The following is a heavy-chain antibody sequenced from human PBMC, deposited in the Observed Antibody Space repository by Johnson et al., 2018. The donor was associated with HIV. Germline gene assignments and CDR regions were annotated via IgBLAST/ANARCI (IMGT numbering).Heavy chain of an antibody. Sequence: VQLVESGGGLVQPGGSLRLSCTASGFTVSSNYMSWVRQAPGKGLEWVSVIYSGGSTYYADSVKGRFTISRDNSKNTLYLQMNSLRAEDTAVYFCARDSLDGEYAFDIWGQGTMLTVSS. CDR2: IYSGGST. D-gene: IGHD2-21*01. J-gene: IGHJ3*02. CDR3: ARDSLDGEYAFDI. V-gene: IGHV3-66*01. CDR1: GFTVSSNY.